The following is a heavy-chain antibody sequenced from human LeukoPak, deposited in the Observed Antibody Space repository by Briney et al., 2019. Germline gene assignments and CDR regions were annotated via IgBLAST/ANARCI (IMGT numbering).Heavy chain of an antibody. Sequence: GESLRLSCAASGFTFSSYAMSWVRQAPGKGLEWVSAICGSGGSTYYADSVKGRSTISRDNSNNTLYLQMNSLRAEDTAVYYCAKHKYYDFWSGYYPSAQYYYYGMDVWGQGTTVTVSS. V-gene: IGHV3-23*01. CDR1: GFTFSSYA. CDR2: ICGSGGST. D-gene: IGHD3-3*01. CDR3: AKHKYYDFWSGYYPSAQYYYYGMDV. J-gene: IGHJ6*02.